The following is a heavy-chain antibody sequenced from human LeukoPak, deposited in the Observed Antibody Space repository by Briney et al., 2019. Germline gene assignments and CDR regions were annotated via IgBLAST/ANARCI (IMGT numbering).Heavy chain of an antibody. V-gene: IGHV4-34*01. CDR3: ARDSGYYVMGRVGNFDY. D-gene: IGHD3-22*01. J-gene: IGHJ4*02. CDR1: GGSFNSGRFY. Sequence: PSETLSLTCTVSGGSFNSGRFYWSWIRQPPGKGLEWIGEINHSGSTNYNPSLKSRVTISVDTSKNQFSLKLSSVTAADTAVYYCARDSGYYVMGRVGNFDYWGQGTLVTVSS. CDR2: INHSGST.